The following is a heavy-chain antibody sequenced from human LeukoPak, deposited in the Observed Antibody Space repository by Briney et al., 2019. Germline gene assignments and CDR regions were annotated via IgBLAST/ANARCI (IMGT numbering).Heavy chain of an antibody. CDR3: AKDLGSSGWYGGDAFDI. CDR2: INSDGSST. Sequence: GGSLRLSCAASGFTFSSYWMHWVRQAPGKGLVWASRINSDGSSTSYADSVKGRFTISRDNAKNTLYLQMNSLRAEDTAVYYCAKDLGSSGWYGGDAFDIWGQGTMVTVSS. J-gene: IGHJ3*02. D-gene: IGHD6-19*01. CDR1: GFTFSSYW. V-gene: IGHV3-74*01.